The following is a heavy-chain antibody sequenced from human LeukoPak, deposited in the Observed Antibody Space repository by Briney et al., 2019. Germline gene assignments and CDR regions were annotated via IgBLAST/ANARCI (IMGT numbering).Heavy chain of an antibody. Sequence: GGSLRLSCAASGFTFSSYAMSWVRQAPGKGLEWVSAISGSGGSTYYADSVKGRFTISRDNSKNTLYLQMNSLRAEDTAVYYCAKELSTSHSSGWYDNWFDPWGQGTLVTVSS. CDR3: AKELSTSHSSGWYDNWFDP. CDR1: GFTFSSYA. J-gene: IGHJ5*02. V-gene: IGHV3-23*01. D-gene: IGHD6-19*01. CDR2: ISGSGGST.